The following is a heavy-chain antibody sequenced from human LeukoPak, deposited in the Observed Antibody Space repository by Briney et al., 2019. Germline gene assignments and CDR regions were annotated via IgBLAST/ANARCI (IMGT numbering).Heavy chain of an antibody. Sequence: GSLRLSCAASGFTFSSYWMHWVRQAPGKGLVWVSRIKSDGSTRYADSVKGRFTISRDNAKNTVSLQMNSLRAEDTGVYYCARAPSEIGGYYPEYFRHWGQGTLVTVSP. V-gene: IGHV3-74*01. CDR3: ARAPSEIGGYYPEYFRH. CDR1: GFTFSSYW. D-gene: IGHD3-22*01. J-gene: IGHJ1*01. CDR2: IKSDGST.